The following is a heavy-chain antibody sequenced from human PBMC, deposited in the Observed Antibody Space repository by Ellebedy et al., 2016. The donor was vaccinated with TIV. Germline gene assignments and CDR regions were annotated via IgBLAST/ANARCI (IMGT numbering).Heavy chain of an antibody. CDR1: GGSLSSGGSY. CDR3: ARHAATVGAPNMDV. J-gene: IGHJ6*03. D-gene: IGHD4-23*01. CDR2: IYSSGST. Sequence: SETLSLTCTVSGGSLSSGGSYWDWIRQAPGKGLEWIGSIYSSGSTYDNPSLKSRVTISLDTSKNHFSLKPSSVTAADTAVYYCARHAATVGAPNMDVWGRGTTVTVSS. V-gene: IGHV4-39*07.